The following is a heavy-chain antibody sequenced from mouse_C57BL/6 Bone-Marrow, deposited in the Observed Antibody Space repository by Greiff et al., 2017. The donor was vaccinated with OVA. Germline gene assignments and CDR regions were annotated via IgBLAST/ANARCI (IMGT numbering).Heavy chain of an antibody. CDR2: IDPNSGGT. D-gene: IGHD2-5*01. CDR1: GYTFTSYW. J-gene: IGHJ4*01. CDR3: ARSAYYSNLYAMDY. V-gene: IGHV1-72*01. Sequence: QVQLKQPGAELVKPGASVKLSCKASGYTFTSYWMHWVKQRPGRGLEWIGRIDPNSGGTKYNEKFKSKATLTVDKPSSTAYMQLSSLTSEDSAVYYCARSAYYSNLYAMDYWGQGTSVTVSS.